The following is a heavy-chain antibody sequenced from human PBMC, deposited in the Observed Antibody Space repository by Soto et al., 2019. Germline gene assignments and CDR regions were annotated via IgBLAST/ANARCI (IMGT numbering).Heavy chain of an antibody. CDR1: GFTFSDFY. J-gene: IGHJ4*02. D-gene: IGHD5-18*01. CDR3: ARDRDNYGHSLFDH. Sequence: QVQLVESGGGLVKPGGSLRVSCVASGFTFSDFYMSWIRQAPGKGLEWVSSINTGSSYTNYADSVKGRFTISRDNVKNSMVLEMSRLRAEDTAVYYCARDRDNYGHSLFDHWGQGTLVPVSS. CDR2: INTGSSYT. V-gene: IGHV3-11*05.